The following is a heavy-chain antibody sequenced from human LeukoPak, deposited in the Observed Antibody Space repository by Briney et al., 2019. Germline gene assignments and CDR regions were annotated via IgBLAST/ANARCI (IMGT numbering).Heavy chain of an antibody. CDR3: ASGGIDSYGYIY. Sequence: SVKVSCKASGGTFSSYAISWVRQAPGQGLEWMGGIIPIFGTANYAQKFQGRVTMTRDTSTSTVYMELSSLRSEDTAVYYCASGGIDSYGYIYWGQGTLVTVSS. V-gene: IGHV1-69*05. CDR2: IIPIFGTA. J-gene: IGHJ4*02. CDR1: GGTFSSYA. D-gene: IGHD5-18*01.